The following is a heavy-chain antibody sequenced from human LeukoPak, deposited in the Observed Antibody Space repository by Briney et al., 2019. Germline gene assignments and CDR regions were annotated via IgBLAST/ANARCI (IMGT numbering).Heavy chain of an antibody. V-gene: IGHV3-74*01. CDR2: INSDGSST. CDR3: ARARVYYGMDV. CDR1: GFTFSSYW. Sequence: GGSLRLSCAASGFTFSSYWMHWVRQAPGKGLVWVSRINSDGSSTSYADSVKGRFTISRDNAKNTLYLQMNSLRAEDTAVYYCARARVYYGMDVWGQGTTVTVSS. J-gene: IGHJ6*02.